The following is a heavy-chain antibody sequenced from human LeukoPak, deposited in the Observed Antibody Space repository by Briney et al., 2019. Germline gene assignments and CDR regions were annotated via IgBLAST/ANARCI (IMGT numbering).Heavy chain of an antibody. CDR3: ARDVEIAAAGTYPHYYYYMDV. J-gene: IGHJ6*03. CDR1: GYTFTNYA. V-gene: IGHV1-2*02. CDR2: INPNSGGT. Sequence: ASVKVSCKASGYTFTNYAMNWVRQAPGQGLEWMGWINPNSGGTNYAQKFQGRVTMTRDTSISTAYMELSRLRSDDTAVYYCARDVEIAAAGTYPHYYYYMDVWDKGTTVTVSS. D-gene: IGHD6-13*01.